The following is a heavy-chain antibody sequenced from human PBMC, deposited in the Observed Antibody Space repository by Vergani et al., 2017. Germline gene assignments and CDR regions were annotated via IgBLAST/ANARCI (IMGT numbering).Heavy chain of an antibody. CDR2: IIPIFGTA. Sequence: QVQLVQSGAEVKKPGSSVKVSCKASGGTFSSYAISWVRQAPGQGLEWMGRIIPIFGTANYAQKFQGRVTITADESTSTADMELSSLRSEDTAVYYCAGDIPREGSSGWYYYYYYGMDVWGQGTTVTVSS. V-gene: IGHV1-69*15. CDR1: GGTFSSYA. CDR3: AGDIPREGSSGWYYYYYYGMDV. D-gene: IGHD6-19*01. J-gene: IGHJ6*02.